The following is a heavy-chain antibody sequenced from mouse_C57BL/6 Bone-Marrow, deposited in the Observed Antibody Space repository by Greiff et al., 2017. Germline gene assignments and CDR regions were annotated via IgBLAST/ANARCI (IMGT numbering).Heavy chain of an antibody. CDR3: ARSNDYDRDWYFDV. CDR2: INPSNGGT. J-gene: IGHJ1*03. CDR1: GYNFTSYW. V-gene: IGHV1-53*01. D-gene: IGHD2-4*01. Sequence: QVQLQQPGTELVKPGASVKLSCKASGYNFTSYWMHWVKQRPGQGLEWIGNINPSNGGTNYNEKFKSKATLTVDKSSSTAYMQLSSLTSEDSAVYYCARSNDYDRDWYFDVWGTGTTVTVSS.